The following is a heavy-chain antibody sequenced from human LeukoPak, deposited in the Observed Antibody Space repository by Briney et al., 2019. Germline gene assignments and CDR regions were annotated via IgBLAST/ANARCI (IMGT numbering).Heavy chain of an antibody. CDR2: INPNSGAT. J-gene: IGHJ5*01. Sequence: ASVKVSCKASGYTFTAYYIHWVRQAPGQGLEWMGWINPNSGATDHAQNFQARVAMTRDTSISTAYMELSSLRSDDTAVYYCARVSGTTSFGNYWFDSWGRGTLVTVSS. CDR3: ARVSGTTSFGNYWFDS. V-gene: IGHV1-2*02. D-gene: IGHD3-10*01. CDR1: GYTFTAYY.